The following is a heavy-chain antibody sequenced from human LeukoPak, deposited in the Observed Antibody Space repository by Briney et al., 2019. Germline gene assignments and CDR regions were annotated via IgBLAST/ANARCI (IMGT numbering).Heavy chain of an antibody. Sequence: GGSLRLSCAASGFTFSSYGMHWVRQAPGKGLEWVAVISYDGSNKYYADSVKGRFTISRDNSKNTLYLQMNSLRAEDTAVYYCAQNWLTDAFDIWGQGTMVTASS. CDR1: GFTFSSYG. CDR3: AQNWLTDAFDI. D-gene: IGHD3-9*01. J-gene: IGHJ3*02. V-gene: IGHV3-30*03. CDR2: ISYDGSNK.